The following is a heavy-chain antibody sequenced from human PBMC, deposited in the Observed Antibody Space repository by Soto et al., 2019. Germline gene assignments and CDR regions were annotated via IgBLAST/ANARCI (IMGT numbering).Heavy chain of an antibody. CDR3: ARDPFSQYSHDPSVFPR. CDR2: IYSGGDT. V-gene: IGHV3-53*01. CDR1: GFSVSSNY. D-gene: IGHD3-3*02. Sequence: GSLRLSCSASGFSVSSNYMNWVRQAPGKGLEWVSVIYSGGDTHYTDSVKGRFTVSTDKSENTVFLQMRSLRAEDTGIYYCARDPFSQYSHDPSVFPRWGLGTLVTVSS. J-gene: IGHJ4*02.